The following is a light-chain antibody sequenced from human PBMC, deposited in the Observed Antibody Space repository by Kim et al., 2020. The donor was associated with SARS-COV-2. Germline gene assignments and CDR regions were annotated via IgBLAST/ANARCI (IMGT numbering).Light chain of an antibody. CDR2: QDT. Sequence: SYELTQPPSVSVSPGQTASITCSGDKLGDKYASWYQQKPGQSPVLVTYQDTKRPSGIPERFSGSNSGNTATLTISGTQAMDEADYYCQAWDSSTVVFGGGTQLTVL. J-gene: IGLJ2*01. CDR1: KLGDKY. CDR3: QAWDSSTVV. V-gene: IGLV3-1*01.